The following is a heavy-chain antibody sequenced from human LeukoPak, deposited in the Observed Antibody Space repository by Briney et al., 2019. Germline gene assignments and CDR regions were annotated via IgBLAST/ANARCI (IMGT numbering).Heavy chain of an antibody. V-gene: IGHV3-48*03. D-gene: IGHD3-9*01. CDR1: GFTSSSYE. Sequence: GGSLRLSCAASGFTSSSYEMNWVRQAPGKGLEWVSYISSSGSTIHYIDSVKGRFTISRDNAKNSLYLQMNSLRAEDTAVYYCARDDILTGYPTPFDYWGQGTLVTVSS. CDR2: ISSSGSTI. CDR3: ARDDILTGYPTPFDY. J-gene: IGHJ4*02.